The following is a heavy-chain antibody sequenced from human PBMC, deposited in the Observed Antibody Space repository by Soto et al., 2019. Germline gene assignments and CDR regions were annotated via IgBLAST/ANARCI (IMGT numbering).Heavy chain of an antibody. CDR2: INPNSGGT. V-gene: IGHV1-2*04. Sequence: ASVKVSCKASGYTFTGYYMHWVRQAPGQGLEWMGWINPNSGGTNYAQKFQGWVTMTRDTSISTAYMELSRLRSDDTAVYYCARDLSRGTSIAARPRYYYGMDVWGQGTTVTVSS. CDR3: ARDLSRGTSIAARPRYYYGMDV. D-gene: IGHD6-6*01. CDR1: GYTFTGYY. J-gene: IGHJ6*02.